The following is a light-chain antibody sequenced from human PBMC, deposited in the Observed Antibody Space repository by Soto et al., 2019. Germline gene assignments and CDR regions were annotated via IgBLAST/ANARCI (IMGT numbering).Light chain of an antibody. CDR2: GAS. V-gene: IGKV3-15*01. CDR3: QQYNNWPHT. J-gene: IGKJ2*01. CDR1: QSVSSN. Sequence: EIVMTQSPATLSVSPGERATLSCRASQSVSSNLAWYQQKPAQAPRLLIYGASTRATGIPARLSGSGSGTEFTLTISSLQSEDFAVYYCQQYNNWPHTFGQGTKLEIK.